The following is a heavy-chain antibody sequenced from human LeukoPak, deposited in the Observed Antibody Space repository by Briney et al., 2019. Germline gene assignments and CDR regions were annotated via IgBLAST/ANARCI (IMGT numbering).Heavy chain of an antibody. D-gene: IGHD7-27*01. J-gene: IGHJ4*02. V-gene: IGHV4-34*01. Sequence: SETLSLTCAVYGGSFSGYSWSWIRQPPGKGLEWVGEINHSGSTNYNPPLKSRVTISVDTSKNQFSLKLSSVTAADTAVYYCASVELGIGYWGQGTLVTVSS. CDR1: GGSFSGYS. CDR3: ASVELGIGY. CDR2: INHSGST.